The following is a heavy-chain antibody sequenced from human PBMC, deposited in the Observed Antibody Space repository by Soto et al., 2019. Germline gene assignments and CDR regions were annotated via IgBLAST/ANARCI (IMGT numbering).Heavy chain of an antibody. CDR1: GGTLSSNT. D-gene: IGHD6-13*01. CDR2: IIPILGIA. Sequence: SVKVSCKDPGGTLSSNTISWVRQAPEQGLEWMGRIIPILGIANYAQKYQGRVTITADKSTSTAYIEQSSLRSEDTAVYYCARDKQAYSSSWYEVNWFDPWGQGTLVTVSS. V-gene: IGHV1-69*04. CDR3: ARDKQAYSSSWYEVNWFDP. J-gene: IGHJ5*02.